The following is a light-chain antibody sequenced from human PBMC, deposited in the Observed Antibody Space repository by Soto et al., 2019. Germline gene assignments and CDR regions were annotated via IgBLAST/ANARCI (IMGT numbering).Light chain of an antibody. J-gene: IGLJ1*01. CDR3: SSYTTSSTYV. CDR2: DVS. CDR1: SSDVGYYNY. V-gene: IGLV2-14*03. Sequence: QSALTQPASVSASPGRSITISCTGTSSDVGYYNYVSWYQQHPGKAPKLMIYDVSNRPSGVSNRFSGSKSGNTASLTISGLQTEDEADYYCSSYTTSSTYVFGSGTKLTVL.